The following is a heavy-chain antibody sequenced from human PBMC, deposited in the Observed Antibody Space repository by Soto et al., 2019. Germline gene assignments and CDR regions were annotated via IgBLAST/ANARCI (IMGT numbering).Heavy chain of an antibody. CDR2: INAGNGNT. V-gene: IGHV1-3*01. J-gene: IGHJ5*02. Sequence: ASVKVSCKASGYTFTSYAMHWVSQAPGQRLEWMGWINAGNGNTKYSQKFQGRVIITRDTSASTVYMQLSNLRSEDTAVYYCARAWYQLVSTWFDPWGQGTQVTVSS. CDR1: GYTFTSYA. D-gene: IGHD2-2*01. CDR3: ARAWYQLVSTWFDP.